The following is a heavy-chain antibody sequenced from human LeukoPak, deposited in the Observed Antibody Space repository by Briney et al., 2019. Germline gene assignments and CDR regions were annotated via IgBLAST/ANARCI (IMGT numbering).Heavy chain of an antibody. D-gene: IGHD6-13*01. V-gene: IGHV1-2*02. CDR1: GYTFIDYY. Sequence: ASVKVSCKASGYTFIDYYIHWVRQAPGQGLEWMGWINPNSGAPNYAQKFQGGVTMTRDTSISTVYMELSSLRSDDTAVYYCARAAYNSSPDYWGQGTLVTVSS. CDR3: ARAAYNSSPDY. J-gene: IGHJ4*02. CDR2: INPNSGAP.